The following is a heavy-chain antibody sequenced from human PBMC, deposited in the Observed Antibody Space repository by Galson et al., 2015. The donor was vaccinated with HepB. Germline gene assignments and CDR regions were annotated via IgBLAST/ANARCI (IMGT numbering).Heavy chain of an antibody. J-gene: IGHJ4*02. CDR1: GDSVSSDSTA. Sequence: CAISGDSVSSDSTAWNWIRLSPSRGLEWLGRTSYRSKWYNDYAVSVKTRITINPDTSKNQFSLQLNSVTPEDTAVYYCASSSGSYPGWVWGQGTLVTVSS. D-gene: IGHD1-26*01. CDR2: TSYRSKWYN. V-gene: IGHV6-1*01. CDR3: ASSSGSYPGWV.